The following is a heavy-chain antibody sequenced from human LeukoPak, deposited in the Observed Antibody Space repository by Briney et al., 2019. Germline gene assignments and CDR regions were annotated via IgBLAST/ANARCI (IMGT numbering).Heavy chain of an antibody. Sequence: GASLQISCQGSSSSFTNYWIGWVRQLPGKGLEWMGIIYPGDSDTRYSPAFEGQVSISADKSISTAYLQWSSLKASDTAMYYCARLGHCSSTSCKGGGFDYWGQGTLVTVSS. V-gene: IGHV5-51*01. J-gene: IGHJ4*02. CDR3: ARLGHCSSTSCKGGGFDY. D-gene: IGHD2-2*03. CDR1: SSSFTNYW. CDR2: IYPGDSDT.